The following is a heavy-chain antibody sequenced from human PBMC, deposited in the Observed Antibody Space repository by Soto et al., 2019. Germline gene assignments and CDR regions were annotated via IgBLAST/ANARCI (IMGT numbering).Heavy chain of an antibody. J-gene: IGHJ4*02. CDR3: ASLLHCGGDCYHFDY. CDR1: GGTFSSYA. Sequence: QVQLVQSGAEVKKPGSSVKVSCKASGGTFSSYAISWVRQAPGQGLEWMGGIIPIFGTTNYAQKFQGRVTITADESTSTAYMELSSLRSEDTAVYYCASLLHCGGDCYHFDYWGQGTLVTVSS. D-gene: IGHD2-21*02. CDR2: IIPIFGTT. V-gene: IGHV1-69*01.